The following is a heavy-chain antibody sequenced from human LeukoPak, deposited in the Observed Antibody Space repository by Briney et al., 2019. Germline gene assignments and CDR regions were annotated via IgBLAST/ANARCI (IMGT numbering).Heavy chain of an antibody. CDR1: GGSISSYY. V-gene: IGHV4-4*09. CDR2: IYTSGST. Sequence: PSETLSLTCTVSGGSISSYYWSWIRQPPGKGLEWIGYIYTSGSTNYNPSLKSRVTISVDTSKNQFSLKLSSVTAADTAVYYCARHGVPRYKGGATIGYNWFDPWGQGTLVTVSS. D-gene: IGHD5-12*01. CDR3: ARHGVPRYKGGATIGYNWFDP. J-gene: IGHJ5*02.